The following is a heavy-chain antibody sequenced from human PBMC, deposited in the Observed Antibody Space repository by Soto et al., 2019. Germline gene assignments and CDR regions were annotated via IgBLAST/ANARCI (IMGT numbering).Heavy chain of an antibody. CDR3: ARSIDP. CDR1: VASISRGGYY. Sequence: SESLPLTCSVLVASISRGGYYWRWSRQQPGKGLVWIGYIYYSGSTCYTPALKSRVTISVDKSKNQFSLKLSSVTAADTAVYYCARSIDPWGQRTLVNVSA. CDR2: IYYSGST. V-gene: IGHV4-31*03. J-gene: IGHJ5*02.